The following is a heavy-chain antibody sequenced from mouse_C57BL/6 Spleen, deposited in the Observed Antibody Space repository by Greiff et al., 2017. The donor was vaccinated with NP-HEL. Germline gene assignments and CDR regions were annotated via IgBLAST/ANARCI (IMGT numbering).Heavy chain of an antibody. CDR3: TRKGITTVVEDY. CDR1: GYTFTDYE. V-gene: IGHV1-15*01. D-gene: IGHD1-1*01. Sequence: VQLQQSGAELVRPGASVTLSCKASGYTFTDYEMHWVKQTPVHGLEWIGAIDPETGGTAYNQKFKGKAILTADKSSSTAYMELRSLTSEDSAVYYCTRKGITTVVEDYWGQGTTLTVSS. CDR2: IDPETGGT. J-gene: IGHJ2*01.